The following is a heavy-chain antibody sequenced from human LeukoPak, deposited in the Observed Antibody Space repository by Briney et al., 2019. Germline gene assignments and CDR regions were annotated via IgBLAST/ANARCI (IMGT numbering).Heavy chain of an antibody. D-gene: IGHD3-22*01. CDR2: INPNSGGT. CDR3: AREVTMNPNWFDP. Sequence: GASVKVSCKASGYTFTGYYMHWVRQAPGQGLEWMGWINPNSGGTNYAQKFQGGVTMTRDTSISTAYMELSRLRSDDTAVYYCAREVTMNPNWFDPWGQGTLVTVSS. CDR1: GYTFTGYY. J-gene: IGHJ5*02. V-gene: IGHV1-2*02.